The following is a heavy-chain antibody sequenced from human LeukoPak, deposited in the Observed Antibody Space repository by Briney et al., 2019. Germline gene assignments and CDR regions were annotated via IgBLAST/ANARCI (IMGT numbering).Heavy chain of an antibody. CDR3: AILPLWFGDGY. CDR1: GGSFSGYY. V-gene: IGHV4-34*01. Sequence: MASETLSLTCAVYGGSFSGYYWSWIRQPPGKGLEWIGEINHSGSTNYNPSLKSRVTISVDTSKNQFSLKLSSVTAADTAVYYCAILPLWFGDGYWGQGTLVTVSS. CDR2: INHSGST. D-gene: IGHD3-10*01. J-gene: IGHJ4*02.